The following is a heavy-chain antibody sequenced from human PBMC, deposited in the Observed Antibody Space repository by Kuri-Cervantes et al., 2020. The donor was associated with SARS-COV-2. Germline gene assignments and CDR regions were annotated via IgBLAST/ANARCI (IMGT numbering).Heavy chain of an antibody. V-gene: IGHV3-53*01. Sequence: EYLKIYCVAPGFTVSSNYMSWVRQAPGRGLEWVSVLYTGGSSHYADSVKGRFTIYRDNSKNTLYLQMDSLRVEDTAVYYCTRDPSTGWSRYFYGMDVWGQGTAVTVSS. D-gene: IGHD3-9*01. CDR3: TRDPSTGWSRYFYGMDV. CDR2: LYTGGSS. J-gene: IGHJ6*02. CDR1: GFTVSSNY.